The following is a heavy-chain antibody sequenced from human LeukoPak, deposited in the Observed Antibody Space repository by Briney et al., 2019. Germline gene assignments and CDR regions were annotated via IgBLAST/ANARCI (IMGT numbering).Heavy chain of an antibody. CDR1: GGSISSYY. V-gene: IGHV4-59*01. CDR3: ARDLGRYYGMDV. CDR2: IYYSGST. Sequence: PSETLSLTCSVSGGSISSYYWSWIRQPPGKGLEWIGYIYYSGSTNYNPSLKSRVTISVDTSKNQFSLKLSSVTAADTAVYYCARDLGRYYGMDVWGQGTLVTVSS. J-gene: IGHJ6*02.